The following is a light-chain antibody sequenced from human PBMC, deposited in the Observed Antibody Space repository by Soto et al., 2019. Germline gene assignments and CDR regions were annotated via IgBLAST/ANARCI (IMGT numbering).Light chain of an antibody. CDR3: QQYGSSPT. Sequence: EIVMTQSPATLSVSPGERATLYCRASQSVSSSYLAWYQQKPGQAPRLLIYGASSRATGIPDGFSGSGSGTDFTLTISRLEPEDFAVYYCQQYGSSPTFGQGTKVDNK. CDR1: QSVSSSY. CDR2: GAS. V-gene: IGKV3-20*01. J-gene: IGKJ1*01.